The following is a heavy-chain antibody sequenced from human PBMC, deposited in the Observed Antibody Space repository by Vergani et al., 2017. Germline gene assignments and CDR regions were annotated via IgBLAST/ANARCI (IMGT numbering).Heavy chain of an antibody. J-gene: IGHJ5*02. D-gene: IGHD3-10*01. CDR2: MYHIGST. CDR1: GGSISGYY. CDR3: GRVADFYGLGSRLLDL. V-gene: IGHV4-59*01. Sequence: QVRLQESCPGLVKPSETLSLTCSVSGGSISGYYWSWIRQPPGKELEWIGYMYHIGSTNYNPSLETRVTISGDTSKNQFSLKLNSVTAADTAVYYCGRVADFYGLGSRLLDLWGQGILVTVSS.